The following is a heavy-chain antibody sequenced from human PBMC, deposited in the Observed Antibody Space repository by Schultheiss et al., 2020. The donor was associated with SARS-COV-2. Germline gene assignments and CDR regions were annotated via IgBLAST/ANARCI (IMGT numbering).Heavy chain of an antibody. Sequence: SVKVSCKASGGTFSSYAISWVRQAPGQGLEWMGGIIPIFGTANYAQKFQGRVTITADKSTSTAYMELSSLRSEDTAVYYCAKDMGPHCSSTSCYYDPAPYYYGMDVWGQGTTVTVSS. V-gene: IGHV1-69*06. J-gene: IGHJ6*02. CDR2: IIPIFGTA. CDR3: AKDMGPHCSSTSCYYDPAPYYYGMDV. CDR1: GGTFSSYA. D-gene: IGHD2-2*01.